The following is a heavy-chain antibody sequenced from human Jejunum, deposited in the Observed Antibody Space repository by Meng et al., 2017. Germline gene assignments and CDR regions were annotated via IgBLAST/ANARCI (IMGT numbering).Heavy chain of an antibody. CDR1: GGSFIGYY. D-gene: IGHD1-26*01. Sequence: SETLSLTCGVYGGSFIGYYRTWIRQSPGKGLEWIGEINPSGNTDYNPSLKSRVTISVDTSKNQFSLRVSPVTAADTAVYYCVRGSGSYGSKLDFWGQGTLVTVSS. J-gene: IGHJ4*02. CDR2: INPSGNT. CDR3: VRGSGSYGSKLDF. V-gene: IGHV4-34*01.